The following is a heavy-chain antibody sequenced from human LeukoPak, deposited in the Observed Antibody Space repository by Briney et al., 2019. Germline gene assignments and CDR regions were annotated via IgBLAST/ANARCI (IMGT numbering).Heavy chain of an antibody. Sequence: ASVKVSCKASGGTFSSYAISWVRQAPGQGLEWMGIINPSGGSTSYAQKFEGRVTITWDTSTSTVYMELSSLRSEDTAVYYCARAGPNMDYYGSGSYRPDAFDIWGQGTMVTVSS. V-gene: IGHV1-46*03. D-gene: IGHD3-10*01. CDR2: INPSGGST. J-gene: IGHJ3*02. CDR1: GGTFSSYA. CDR3: ARAGPNMDYYGSGSYRPDAFDI.